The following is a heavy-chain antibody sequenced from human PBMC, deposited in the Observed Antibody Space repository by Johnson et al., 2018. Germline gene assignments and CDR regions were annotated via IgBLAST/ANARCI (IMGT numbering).Heavy chain of an antibody. CDR1: GFTFSTYS. Sequence: VQLVQSGGGLVQPGGSLRLSCAASGFTFSTYSMNWVRQAPGKGLEWVSYISSSSISGTISSIYYEDSVKGRFTIPRDNAKNSLYLQMNSLRAEDTAMYYCAGDGPLILVHVAFDIWGQGTMVTVSS. CDR3: AGDGPLILVHVAFDI. V-gene: IGHV3-48*01. J-gene: IGHJ3*02. D-gene: IGHD3-22*01. CDR2: ISSSSISGTISSI.